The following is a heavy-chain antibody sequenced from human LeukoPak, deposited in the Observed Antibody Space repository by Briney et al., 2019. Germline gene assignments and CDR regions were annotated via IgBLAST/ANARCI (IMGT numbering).Heavy chain of an antibody. CDR1: GYTLTELS. CDR3: ATGRLWSDYSLHY. CDR2: FDPEGDKT. J-gene: IGHJ4*02. V-gene: IGHV1-24*01. D-gene: IGHD3-3*01. Sequence: ASVKVSCKVSGYTLTELSMHWVRQAPGKGLEWMGGFDPEGDKTIYAQKFQGRITMTDDTSTDTAYMELSSLRSEDTAVYYCATGRLWSDYSLHYWGQGTLVTVSS.